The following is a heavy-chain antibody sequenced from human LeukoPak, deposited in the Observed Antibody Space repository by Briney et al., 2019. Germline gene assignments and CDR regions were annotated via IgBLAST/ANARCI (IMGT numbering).Heavy chain of an antibody. V-gene: IGHV3-48*03. CDR1: GFTFSSFE. J-gene: IGHJ3*02. CDR2: IHSSGSSL. Sequence: GGSLRLSCAASGFTFSSFEMNWVRQAPGKGLEWISYIHSSGSSLCYADSVKGRFTISRDNAKNSLYLQMNSLGAEDTAVYYCARDRTMRGTIPEGAFDIWGQGTMVTVSS. D-gene: IGHD1-14*01. CDR3: ARDRTMRGTIPEGAFDI.